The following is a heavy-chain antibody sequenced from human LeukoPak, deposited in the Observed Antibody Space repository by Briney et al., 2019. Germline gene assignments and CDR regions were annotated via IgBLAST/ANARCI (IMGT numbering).Heavy chain of an antibody. V-gene: IGHV3-7*01. CDR3: AKDQGGSSGHWDY. D-gene: IGHD6-19*01. CDR1: GFTLSYYW. CDR2: IKQDGSEK. J-gene: IGHJ4*02. Sequence: GGSLRLSCAASGFTLSYYWMSWVRQAPGKGLEWVANIKQDGSEKYYVDSVKGRFTISRDNAKNSLYLQMNSLKAEDTAVYYCAKDQGGSSGHWDYWGQGTLVTVSS.